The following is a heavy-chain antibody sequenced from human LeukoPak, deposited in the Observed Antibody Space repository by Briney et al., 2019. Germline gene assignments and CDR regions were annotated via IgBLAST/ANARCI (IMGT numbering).Heavy chain of an antibody. CDR1: GFTFSRYW. CDR3: ARATMPVV. CDR2: IKKDGSEK. V-gene: IGHV3-7*01. D-gene: IGHD3-22*01. J-gene: IGHJ4*02. Sequence: GGSLRLSCAASGFTFSRYWMSWVRQAPGKGLEWVANIKKDGSEKHYVDSVKGRFTISRDNAKTSLYLQMNSLRAEDTAVYYCARATMPVVWGQGTLITVSS.